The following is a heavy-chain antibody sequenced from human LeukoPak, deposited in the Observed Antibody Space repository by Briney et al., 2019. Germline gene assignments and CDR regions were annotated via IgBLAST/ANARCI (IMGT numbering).Heavy chain of an antibody. CDR3: ARDGVGIVGIPHYFDY. V-gene: IGHV4-39*07. CDR1: TFSISSSSYY. D-gene: IGHD2-21*01. CDR2: ICYSGST. Sequence: PSETLSLTGTVSTFSISSSSYYWGWIRQPPGKGLRRIASICYSGSTSYHPSRKSRVTIPVDTSNNQFSLKLSSVTAADTALYYCARDGVGIVGIPHYFDYWGQGTLVTVSS. J-gene: IGHJ4*02.